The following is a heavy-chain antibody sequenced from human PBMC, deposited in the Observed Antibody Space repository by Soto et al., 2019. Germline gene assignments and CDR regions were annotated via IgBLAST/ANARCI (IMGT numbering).Heavy chain of an antibody. CDR2: ISAYNGNT. CDR1: GYTFTSYA. J-gene: IGHJ4*02. CDR3: AGDISPPDY. Sequence: QVQLVQSGAEVKKPGASVKVSCKASGYTFTSYAISWVRQAPGQGLEWMGWISAYNGNTKYAQKLQGRVTMTTDTSTSTAYTELRSLRSDDTAVDYCAGDISPPDYWGQGTLVTVSS. D-gene: IGHD3-9*01. V-gene: IGHV1-18*01.